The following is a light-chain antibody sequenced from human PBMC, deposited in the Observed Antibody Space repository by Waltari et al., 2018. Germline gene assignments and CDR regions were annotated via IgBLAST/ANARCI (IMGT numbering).Light chain of an antibody. Sequence: QSALTQPASVSGSPGLSITISCTGTSSDVGSYNFVSWYQQHPGKAPKLMIHDVTKRPSGVSNRFSGSQSGNTASLTISGLQAGDEADYYCCSYASTTWVFGGGTRLTVL. CDR1: SSDVGSYNF. CDR3: CSYASTTWV. V-gene: IGLV2-23*02. CDR2: DVT. J-gene: IGLJ3*02.